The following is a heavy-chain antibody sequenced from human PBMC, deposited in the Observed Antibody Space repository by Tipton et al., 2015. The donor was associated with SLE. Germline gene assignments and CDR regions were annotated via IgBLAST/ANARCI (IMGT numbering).Heavy chain of an antibody. V-gene: IGHV4-59*01. CDR3: ARGPYGAAASYDY. Sequence: TLSLTCAVSGGSFSGYYWTWIRQPPGKGLEWIGYVYFDGSTNYNPSLKSRVTMSLDTSKNQFSLKLNSVTAADTAVYYCARGPYGAAASYDYWGQGTLVTVSS. J-gene: IGHJ4*02. CDR1: GGSFSGYY. D-gene: IGHD6-13*01. CDR2: VYFDGST.